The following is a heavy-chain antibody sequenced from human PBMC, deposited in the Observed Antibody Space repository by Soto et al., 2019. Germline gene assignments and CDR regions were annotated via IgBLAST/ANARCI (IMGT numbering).Heavy chain of an antibody. J-gene: IGHJ4*02. CDR3: AEGWNFDY. Sequence: QVQLQESGPGLVKPSETLSLTCTVSGGSISSYYWNWIRQSPGKGLEWIGYIYYTGTTNYNPSLRSRVTISVDTSKNQFSLKLNSVTAADTAVYYCAEGWNFDYWGQGTLVTVSS. CDR2: IYYTGTT. CDR1: GGSISSYY. D-gene: IGHD2-15*01. V-gene: IGHV4-59*01.